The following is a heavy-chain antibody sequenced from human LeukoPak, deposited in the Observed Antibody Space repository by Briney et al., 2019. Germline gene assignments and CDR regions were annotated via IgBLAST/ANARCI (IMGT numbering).Heavy chain of an antibody. J-gene: IGHJ4*02. CDR2: VKQDGSEK. CDR3: ARDKGDYDTSGSLFVF. CDR1: GFTFSRYW. Sequence: GGSLRLSCAASGFTFSRYWMSWVRQAPRKGLEWVANVKQDGSEKYYVDSVKGRFTISRDNAKNSLYLQMNSLRAEDTAVYYCARDKGDYDTSGSLFVFGGQGTLVTVSS. V-gene: IGHV3-7*03. D-gene: IGHD3-22*01.